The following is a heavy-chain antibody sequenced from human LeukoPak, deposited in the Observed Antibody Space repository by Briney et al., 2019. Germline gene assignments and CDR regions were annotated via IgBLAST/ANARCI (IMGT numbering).Heavy chain of an antibody. Sequence: GGSLRLSCAATGFTFSSYGMHWVRQAPGKGLEWVAFIRYDGSNKYDADSVKGRFTISRDNSKNSLYLQMNSLRAEDTAVYYCARVAVRGYSSSWHFDYWGQGTLVTVSS. CDR3: ARVAVRGYSSSWHFDY. CDR1: GFTFSSYG. V-gene: IGHV3-30*02. CDR2: IRYDGSNK. J-gene: IGHJ4*02. D-gene: IGHD6-13*01.